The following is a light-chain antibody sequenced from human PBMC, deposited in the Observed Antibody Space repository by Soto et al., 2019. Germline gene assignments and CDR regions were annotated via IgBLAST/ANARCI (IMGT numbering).Light chain of an antibody. CDR3: QQFYTSLYT. CDR2: WAS. CDR1: QSVLFSSDNKNY. V-gene: IGKV4-1*01. Sequence: IVRTQSPDSLAVSLGERATINCKSSQSVLFSSDNKNYLTWYQQKPGQPPKLLIYWASTRESGVPDRCSGAGSGTDFTITISSLQAEDVAVYYCQQFYTSLYTFGQGTKLEIK. J-gene: IGKJ2*01.